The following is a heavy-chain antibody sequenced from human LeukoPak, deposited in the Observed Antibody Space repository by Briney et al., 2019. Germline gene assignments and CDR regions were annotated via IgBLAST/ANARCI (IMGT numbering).Heavy chain of an antibody. CDR3: ATGPPTSSRNYYVGGY. D-gene: IGHD3-22*01. J-gene: IGHJ4*02. Sequence: SETLSLTCTVSGGSISGYYWSWIRQPPGKGLEWIGYIYYSGSTNYNPSLKSRVTISVDTSKNQFSLKLSSVTAEDTAVYYCATGPPTSSRNYYVGGYWGQGTPVTVSS. CDR2: IYYSGST. V-gene: IGHV4-59*12. CDR1: GGSISGYY.